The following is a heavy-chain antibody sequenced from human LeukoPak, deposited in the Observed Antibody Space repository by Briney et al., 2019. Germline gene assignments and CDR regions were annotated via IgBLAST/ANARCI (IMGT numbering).Heavy chain of an antibody. CDR1: GFTFSSYW. Sequence: GGSLRLSCAASGFTFSSYWMHWVRQAPGKGLVWVSRINSDGSSTSYADSVKGRFTISRDNAKNTLYLQMNSLRAEDTAVYYCARTDYDSSGLHAFDIWGQGTMVTVSS. D-gene: IGHD3-22*01. V-gene: IGHV3-74*01. CDR3: ARTDYDSSGLHAFDI. CDR2: INSDGSST. J-gene: IGHJ3*02.